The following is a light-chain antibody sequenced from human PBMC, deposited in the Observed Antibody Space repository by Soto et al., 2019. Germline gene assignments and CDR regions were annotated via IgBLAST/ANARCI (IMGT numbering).Light chain of an antibody. V-gene: IGLV2-14*01. J-gene: IGLJ1*01. CDR1: SSDVGAYNY. CDR2: DVN. Sequence: SVLAQPSSLSGSPGQSITISCTGNSSDVGAYNYVSWYQQHPGKAPKLMIYDVNNRPSGVSNRFSGSKSGNTAPLTISGLQAEDEADYYCSSYTSSSTEVFGTGTKVTVL. CDR3: SSYTSSSTEV.